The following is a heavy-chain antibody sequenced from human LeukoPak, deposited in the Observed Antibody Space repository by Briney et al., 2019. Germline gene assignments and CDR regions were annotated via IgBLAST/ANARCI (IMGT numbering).Heavy chain of an antibody. CDR1: GGSISSSSYY. CDR3: ARLSYYDRLAFDI. V-gene: IGHV4-39*01. Sequence: SETLSLTCTVSGGSISSSSYYWGWIRQPPGKGLEWIGSIYYSGSTYYNPSLKSRVTISVDTSKNQFSLKLSSVTAADTAVYYCARLSYYDRLAFDIWGQGTMVTVSS. CDR2: IYYSGST. D-gene: IGHD3-22*01. J-gene: IGHJ3*02.